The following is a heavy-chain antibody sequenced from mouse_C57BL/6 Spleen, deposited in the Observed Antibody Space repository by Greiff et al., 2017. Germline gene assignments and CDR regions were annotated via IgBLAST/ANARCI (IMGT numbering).Heavy chain of an antibody. CDR2: IDPSDSYT. Sequence: QVQLKQPGAELVKPGASVKLSCKASGYTFTSYWMQWVKQRPGQGLEWIGEIDPSDSYTNYNQKFKGKATLTVDTSSSTAYMQLSSLTSEDSAVYYGARGGLSYYAMDYWGQGTSVTVSS. V-gene: IGHV1-50*01. CDR1: GYTFTSYW. J-gene: IGHJ4*01. CDR3: ARGGLSYYAMDY.